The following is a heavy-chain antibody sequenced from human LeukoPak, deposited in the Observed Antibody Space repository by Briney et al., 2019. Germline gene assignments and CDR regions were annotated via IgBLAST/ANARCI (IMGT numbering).Heavy chain of an antibody. V-gene: IGHV3-9*01. CDR3: AKDACSSTSCSNDY. CDR1: GFTFDDYA. J-gene: IGHJ4*02. Sequence: GGSLRLSYAASGFTFDDYAMHWVRQAPGKGLEWVSGISWNSGNIDYADSVKGRFTISRDNAKNSLYLQMNSLRAEDTALYYCAKDACSSTSCSNDYWGQGTLVTVSS. CDR2: ISWNSGNI. D-gene: IGHD2-2*01.